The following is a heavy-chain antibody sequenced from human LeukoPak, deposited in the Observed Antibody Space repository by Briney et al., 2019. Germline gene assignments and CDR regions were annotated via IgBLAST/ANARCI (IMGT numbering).Heavy chain of an antibody. V-gene: IGHV4-59*01. CDR1: GGSISSYY. CDR3: AREDSWNHKRGFDP. CDR2: IYYSGST. J-gene: IGHJ5*02. D-gene: IGHD1-20*01. Sequence: SETLSLTFTVSGGSISSYYWSWIRQPPGKGLEWIGYIYYSGSTNYNPSLKSRVTISVDTSKNQFSLKLSSVTAADTAVYYCAREDSWNHKRGFDPWGQGTLVTVSS.